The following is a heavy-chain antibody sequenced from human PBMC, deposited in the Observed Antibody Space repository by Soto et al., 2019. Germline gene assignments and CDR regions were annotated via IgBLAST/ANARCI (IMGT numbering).Heavy chain of an antibody. V-gene: IGHV3-33*01. J-gene: IGHJ4*02. D-gene: IGHD2-21*02. CDR3: ARDYGGNSYFDY. Sequence: PGGSLRLSCAASGFTFSSYGMHWVRQAPGKGLEWVAVIWYDGSNKYYADSVKGRFTISRDNSKNTLYLQMNSLRAEDTAVYYCARDYGGNSYFDYWGQGTMVTVYS. CDR1: GFTFSSYG. CDR2: IWYDGSNK.